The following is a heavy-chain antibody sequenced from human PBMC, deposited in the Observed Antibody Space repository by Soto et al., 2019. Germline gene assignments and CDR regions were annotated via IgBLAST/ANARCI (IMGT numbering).Heavy chain of an antibody. CDR2: ISWDGGST. CDR3: AKDMRYNWSDYYYGMDV. V-gene: IGHV3-43D*03. Sequence: GGSLRLSCAASGFTFDDYAMHWVRQAPGKGLEWVSLISWDGGSTYYADSVKGRFTISRDNSKNSLYLQMNSLRAEDTALYYCAKDMRYNWSDYYYGMDVWGQGTTVTVSS. J-gene: IGHJ6*02. CDR1: GFTFDDYA. D-gene: IGHD1-1*01.